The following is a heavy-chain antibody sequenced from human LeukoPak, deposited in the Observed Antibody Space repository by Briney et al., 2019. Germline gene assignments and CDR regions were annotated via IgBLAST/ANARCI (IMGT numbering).Heavy chain of an antibody. D-gene: IGHD3-10*01. Sequence: GGSLRLSCTASGFTFSSYAMTWVRQAPGKGLEWVSGISGSGSNTYYADSVKGRFTISRDNSKNTLYLQMDSLRAEDTAVYYCAKGIYGSGTYFSFAGDYWGQGTLVTVSS. J-gene: IGHJ4*02. V-gene: IGHV3-23*01. CDR1: GFTFSSYA. CDR3: AKGIYGSGTYFSFAGDY. CDR2: ISGSGSNT.